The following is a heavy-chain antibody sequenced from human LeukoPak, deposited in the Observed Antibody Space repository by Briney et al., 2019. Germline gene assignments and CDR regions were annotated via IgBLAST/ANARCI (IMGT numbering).Heavy chain of an antibody. Sequence: GSLRLTCAASGSTFSSYSMNWVRQAPGKGLEWVSVISGSGGTTYYADSVKGRFTISRDSSKNTLYLQMNSLRAEDTAVYYCAKVSGGGLYYDGMDVWGQGTTVTVSS. D-gene: IGHD1-14*01. J-gene: IGHJ6*02. V-gene: IGHV3-23*01. CDR1: GSTFSSYS. CDR2: ISGSGGTT. CDR3: AKVSGGGLYYDGMDV.